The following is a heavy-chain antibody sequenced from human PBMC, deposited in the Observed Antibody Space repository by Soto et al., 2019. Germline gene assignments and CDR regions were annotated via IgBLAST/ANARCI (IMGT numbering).Heavy chain of an antibody. D-gene: IGHD6-13*01. CDR2: IVVGSGNT. CDR1: GYRITSYY. CDR3: AAGFLAAANWFDP. V-gene: IGHV1-58*02. J-gene: IGHJ5*02. Sequence: ASVKLSCKASGYRITSYYMHWGRKDPGQGLEWIGWIVVGSGNTNYAQKFQERVTITRDMSTSTAYMELSSLRSEDTAVYYCAAGFLAAANWFDPWGQGTLVTVSS.